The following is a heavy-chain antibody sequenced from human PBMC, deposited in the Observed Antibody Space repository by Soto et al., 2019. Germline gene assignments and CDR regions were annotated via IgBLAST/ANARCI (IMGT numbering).Heavy chain of an antibody. V-gene: IGHV3-72*01. CDR1: GFTFSDHH. CDR3: VSGLQY. CDR2: ARNDPRARTT. Sequence: EMQLVESGGGLVQPGGSLRLSCVGSGFTFSDHHMEWVRQAPGKGLEWIGRARNDPRARTTQHAASVRGRFTTSRDDSKNSLYLQINSLKIEDTAIYFCVSGLQYWGRGTLVTVSS. J-gene: IGHJ2*01.